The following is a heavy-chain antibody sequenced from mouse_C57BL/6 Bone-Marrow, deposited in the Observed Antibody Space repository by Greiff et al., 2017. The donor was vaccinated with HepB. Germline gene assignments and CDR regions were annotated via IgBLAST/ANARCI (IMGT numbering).Heavy chain of an antibody. V-gene: IGHV5-17*01. CDR2: ISSGSSTI. CDR1: GFTFSDYG. CDR3: ARPPFDY. J-gene: IGHJ2*01. Sequence: EVQLVESGGGLVKPGGSLKLSCAASGFTFSDYGMHWVRQAPENGLEWVAYISSGSSTIYYADTVKGRFTISRDNAKNTLFLQMTSLRSEDTAMYYCARPPFDYWGQGTTLTVSS.